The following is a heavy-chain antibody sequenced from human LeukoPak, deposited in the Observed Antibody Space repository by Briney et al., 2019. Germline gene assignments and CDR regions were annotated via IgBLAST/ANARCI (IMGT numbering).Heavy chain of an antibody. D-gene: IGHD1-1*01. CDR1: GFTFTSYA. J-gene: IGHJ4*02. V-gene: IGHV1-3*01. Sequence: GASVKVSCKVSGFTFTSYAMHWVRQAPGQRLDWMGWINAGNGNTRYSQKFQGRVTITRDTSASTAYMELSSLRSEDTAVYYCARGGTSTPPAVDYWGQGSLVTVSS. CDR3: ARGGTSTPPAVDY. CDR2: INAGNGNT.